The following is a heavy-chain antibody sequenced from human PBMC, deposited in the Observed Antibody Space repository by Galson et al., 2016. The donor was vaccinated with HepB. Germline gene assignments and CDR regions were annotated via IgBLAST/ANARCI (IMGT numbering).Heavy chain of an antibody. CDR3: TRVRGRGNISGSPSYFDF. V-gene: IGHV4-59*01. CDR1: GGPLTDSY. D-gene: IGHD5-18*01. Sequence: SETLSLTCTVSGGPLTDSYWGWIRQPPGKGLELIGYIYIYGITNYNPSFMSRLTLSVDASKNQFSLTLTSVTAADTAMYFCTRVRGRGNISGSPSYFDFWGQGTLVTVSS. CDR2: IYIYGIT. J-gene: IGHJ4*02.